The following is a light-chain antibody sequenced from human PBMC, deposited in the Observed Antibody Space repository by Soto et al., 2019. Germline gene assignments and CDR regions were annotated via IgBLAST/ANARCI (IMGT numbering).Light chain of an antibody. Sequence: QSALTQPASVSGSPGQSITISCTGTSSDVGGYNYVSWYQHHPGKAPKLLIYDVSNRPSGISNRFSGSKSDNTASLTISALQPEDEADYYCSSYTTSNTRQIVFGTGTKLTVL. J-gene: IGLJ1*01. CDR1: SSDVGGYNY. CDR3: SSYTTSNTRQIV. CDR2: DVS. V-gene: IGLV2-14*03.